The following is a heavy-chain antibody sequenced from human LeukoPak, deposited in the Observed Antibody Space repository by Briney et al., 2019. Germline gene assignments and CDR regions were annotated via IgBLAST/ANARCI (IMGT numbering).Heavy chain of an antibody. CDR2: ISGSGGST. CDR1: GFTFSSYA. J-gene: IGHJ4*02. V-gene: IGHV3-23*01. CDR3: AKLITPYSSSWYRYFDY. D-gene: IGHD6-13*01. Sequence: GGSLRLSCAASGFTFSSYAMSWVRQAPGKGLEWVSAISGSGGSTYYADSVKGRFTISRDNSKNTLYLQMNSLRAEDTAVYYCAKLITPYSSSWYRYFDYWGQGTLVTVSS.